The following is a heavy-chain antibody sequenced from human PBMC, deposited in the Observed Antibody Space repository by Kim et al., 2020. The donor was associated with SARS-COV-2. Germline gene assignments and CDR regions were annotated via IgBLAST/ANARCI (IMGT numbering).Heavy chain of an antibody. Sequence: SETLSLTCTVSGGSVSSGSYYWSWIRQPPGTGLEWIGYIYYSGSTNYNPTLKSRDNISVDTSKNQFSLKVSSVTAADTAEYYCASMSDIKNGLEVWGQG. CDR3: ASMSDIKNGLEV. J-gene: IGHJ6*02. V-gene: IGHV4-61*01. CDR1: GGSVSSGSYY. CDR2: IYYSGST. D-gene: IGHD2-15*01.